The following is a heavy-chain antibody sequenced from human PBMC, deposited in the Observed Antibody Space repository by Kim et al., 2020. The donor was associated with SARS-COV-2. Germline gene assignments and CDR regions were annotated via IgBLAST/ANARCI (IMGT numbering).Heavy chain of an antibody. V-gene: IGHV3-48*02. J-gene: IGHJ4*02. CDR1: GFTFSSYS. D-gene: IGHD3-10*01. Sequence: GGSLRLSCAASGFTFSSYSMNWVRQAPGKGLEWVSYISSSSSTIYYADSVKGRFTISRDNAKNSLYLQMNSLRDEDTAVYYCARAIGQGMVRGSRGYFDYWGQGTLVTVSS. CDR2: ISSSSSTI. CDR3: ARAIGQGMVRGSRGYFDY.